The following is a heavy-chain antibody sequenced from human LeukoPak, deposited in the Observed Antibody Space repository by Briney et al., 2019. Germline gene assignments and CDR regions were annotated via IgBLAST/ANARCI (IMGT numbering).Heavy chain of an antibody. CDR1: GDCISSYF. CDR3: ARGRGYGGNYLRSFDI. J-gene: IGHJ3*02. CDR2: NSGST. Sequence: SETLSLTCTVSGDCISSYFWSWIRQPPGKGLEWIGYNSGSTNYNPSLKSRVTILLDRSKNQFSLKLSSVTAADTAVYYCARGRGYGGNYLRSFDIWGQGTMVTVSS. V-gene: IGHV4-59*08. D-gene: IGHD1-26*01.